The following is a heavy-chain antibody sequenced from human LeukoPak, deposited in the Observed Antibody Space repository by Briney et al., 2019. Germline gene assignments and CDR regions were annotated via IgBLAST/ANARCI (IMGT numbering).Heavy chain of an antibody. J-gene: IGHJ4*02. V-gene: IGHV3-23*01. D-gene: IGHD6-13*01. CDR3: AREGVNIAAAGTSAGPVDY. CDR2: ISGSGGRT. CDR1: GFTFSSYA. Sequence: GGSLRLSCAASGFTFSSYAMSWVRQAPGKGLEWVSAISGSGGRTYYADSVKGRFAISRDNSKNTLYLQMNSLRAEDTAVYYCAREGVNIAAAGTSAGPVDYWGQGTLVTVSS.